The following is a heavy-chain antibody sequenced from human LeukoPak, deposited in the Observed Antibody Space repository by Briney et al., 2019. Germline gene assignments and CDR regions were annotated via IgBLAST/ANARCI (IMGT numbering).Heavy chain of an antibody. J-gene: IGHJ6*03. Sequence: GGSLRLSCAASGFPFSSFAMSWVRQAPGKGLEWVSAISGSGGSTYYADSVKGRFTISRDNAKNSLYLQMNSLRAEDTAVYYCARDNYYYYMDVWGKGTTVTVSS. CDR3: ARDNYYYYMDV. CDR1: GFPFSSFA. CDR2: ISGSGGST. V-gene: IGHV3-23*01.